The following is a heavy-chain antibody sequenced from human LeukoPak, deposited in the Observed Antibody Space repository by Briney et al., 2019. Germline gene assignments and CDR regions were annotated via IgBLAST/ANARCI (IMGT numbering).Heavy chain of an antibody. CDR2: ISGSGGST. CDR1: GFTFSSYA. J-gene: IGHJ5*02. D-gene: IGHD2-8*02. Sequence: PGGSLRLSCAASGFTFSSYAMNWVRQAPGRGLQWVSGISGSGGSTYYADSVKGRFTISRDNSKNTLYLQMNSLRAEDTAVYYCAKGVSSVVYALNWFDPWGQGTLVTVSS. V-gene: IGHV3-23*01. CDR3: AKGVSSVVYALNWFDP.